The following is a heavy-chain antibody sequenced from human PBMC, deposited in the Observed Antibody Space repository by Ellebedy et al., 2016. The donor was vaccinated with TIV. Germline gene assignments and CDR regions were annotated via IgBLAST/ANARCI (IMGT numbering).Heavy chain of an antibody. D-gene: IGHD2-21*02. CDR1: GFTFSTYG. J-gene: IGHJ6*02. V-gene: IGHV3-33*01. CDR3: ARDRVYCCCDCYFSHSYYGMDV. Sequence: PGGSLRLSCAASGFTFSTYGMHWVRQAPGKGLEWVAVIWYDGSNKYYADSVKGRFTISRDNSKNTLYLQMNSLRAEDTAVYSCARDRVYCCCDCYFSHSYYGMDVWGQGTTVTVSS. CDR2: IWYDGSNK.